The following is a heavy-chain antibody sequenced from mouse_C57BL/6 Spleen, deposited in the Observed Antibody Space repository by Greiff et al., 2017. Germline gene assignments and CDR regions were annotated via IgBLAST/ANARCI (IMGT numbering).Heavy chain of an antibody. Sequence: VQLQQPGTELVIPRASEQLSSRASAYTFTSSWMHWGTQRPGQGLEWIGNINPSNGGTNYNEKFKSKATLTVDKSSSTAYMPLSSLTSEDSAVYYCARGKNSGGYQYFYA. CDR3: ARGKNSGGYQYFYA. CDR1: AYTFTSSW. V-gene: IGHV1-53*01. J-gene: IGHJ4*01. CDR2: INPSNGGT. D-gene: IGHD2-2*01.